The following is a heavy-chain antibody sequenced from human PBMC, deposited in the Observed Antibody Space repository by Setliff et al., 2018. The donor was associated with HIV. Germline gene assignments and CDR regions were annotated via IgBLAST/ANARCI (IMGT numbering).Heavy chain of an antibody. CDR3: ARGGAGSWYNYYYYYMDV. V-gene: IGHV4-34*01. CDR2: IDHSGHT. CDR1: GESFSGYF. Sequence: LSLTCAVYGESFSGYFWSWIRQPPGKGLECIGEIDHSGHTFYNPSLKSRVTISVDTSKNQFSLKLSSVTAADTAVYYCARGGAGSWYNYYYYYMDVWGKGTTVTVSS. D-gene: IGHD6-13*01. J-gene: IGHJ6*03.